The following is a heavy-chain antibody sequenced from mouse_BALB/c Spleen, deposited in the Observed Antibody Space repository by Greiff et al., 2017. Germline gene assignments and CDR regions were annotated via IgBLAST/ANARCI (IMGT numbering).Heavy chain of an antibody. CDR2: INPSTGYT. D-gene: IGHD2-4*01. J-gene: IGHJ1*01. CDR1: GYTFTSYT. CDR3: ASPLYYDYDYWYFDV. Sequence: VQLQQSGAELARPGASVKMSCKASGYTFTSYTMHWVKQRPGQGLEWIGYINPSTGYTEYNQKFKDKATLTADKSSSTAYMQLSSLTSEDSAVYYCASPLYYDYDYWYFDVWGAGTTVTVSS. V-gene: IGHV1-4*01.